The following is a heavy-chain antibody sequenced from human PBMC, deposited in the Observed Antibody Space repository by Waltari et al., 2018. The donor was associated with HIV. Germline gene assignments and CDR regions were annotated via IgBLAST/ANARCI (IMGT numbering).Heavy chain of an antibody. CDR1: GFTFSDYY. J-gene: IGHJ6*02. D-gene: IGHD2-2*01. V-gene: IGHV3-11*04. CDR3: ARDRVVVVPAAMDV. Sequence: QVQLVESGGGLVKPGGSLKLSCAASGFTFSDYYMSWIRQAPGKGLESVAYISGRGRSIYYADSVKGRFTISRDNAKNSRYLQMSSLRAEDTAVYYCARDRVVVVPAAMDVWGQGTTVTVSS. CDR2: ISGRGRSI.